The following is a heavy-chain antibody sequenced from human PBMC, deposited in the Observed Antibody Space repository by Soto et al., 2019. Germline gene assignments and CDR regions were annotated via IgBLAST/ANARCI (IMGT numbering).Heavy chain of an antibody. Sequence: GGSLRLSCAASGFTFSSYAMSWVRQAPGKGLEWVSAIGGSGGSTYYADSVKGRFTISRDNSKNTLYLQMNSLRAEDTAVYYCAKCGLIAARSYYYYYGMDVWGQGTTVTVSS. CDR1: GFTFSSYA. D-gene: IGHD6-6*01. CDR3: AKCGLIAARSYYYYYGMDV. J-gene: IGHJ6*02. CDR2: IGGSGGST. V-gene: IGHV3-23*01.